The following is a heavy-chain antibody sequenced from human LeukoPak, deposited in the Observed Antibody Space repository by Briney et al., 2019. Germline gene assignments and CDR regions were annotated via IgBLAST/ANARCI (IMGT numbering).Heavy chain of an antibody. D-gene: IGHD3-22*01. CDR3: VTRTCDSSSCYRRFDY. V-gene: IGHV1-24*01. Sequence: ASVKVSCKVSGYTLTELSMHWVRQAPGKGLEWMGGFDPEDGETFYAQGFQGRVTMTEDTSTDIVYMELISLRSEDTAVYYCVTRTCDSSSCYRRFDYWGQGTLITVSS. CDR1: GYTLTELS. CDR2: FDPEDGET. J-gene: IGHJ4*02.